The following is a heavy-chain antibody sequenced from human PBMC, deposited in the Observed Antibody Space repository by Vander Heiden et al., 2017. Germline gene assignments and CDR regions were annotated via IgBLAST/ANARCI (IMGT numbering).Heavy chain of an antibody. CDR1: AGSMGNYY. V-gene: IGHV4-4*07. CDR2: IYTGGST. CDR3: VGNYYDSRGYYFIDS. J-gene: IGHJ4*02. Sequence: QVQLQESCPGLVRPSETLSLTCAVSAGSMGNYYWTWLRQPAGKALEWLGRIYTGGSTNYNPSLKSRVTMSVATSKNQFSLKLTSVTAADTAVYYCVGNYYDSRGYYFIDSWGQGTLVTVS. D-gene: IGHD3-22*01.